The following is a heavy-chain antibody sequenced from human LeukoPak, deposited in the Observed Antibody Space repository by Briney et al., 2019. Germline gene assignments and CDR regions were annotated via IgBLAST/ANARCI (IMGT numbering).Heavy chain of an antibody. CDR3: ARGWELLRANWFDP. J-gene: IGHJ5*02. D-gene: IGHD1-26*01. CDR1: GYTFTSYD. Sequence: ASVKVSCKASGYTFTSYDINWVRQATGQGLEWMGWMNPNSGNTGYAQKFQGRVTMTRNTSISTAYMELSSLRSEDTAVYYCARGWELLRANWFDPWGQGTLVTVSS. CDR2: MNPNSGNT. V-gene: IGHV1-8*02.